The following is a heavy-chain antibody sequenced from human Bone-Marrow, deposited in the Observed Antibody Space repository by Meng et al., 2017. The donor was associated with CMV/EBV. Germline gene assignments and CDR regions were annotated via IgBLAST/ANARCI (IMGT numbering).Heavy chain of an antibody. CDR3: ERARYCSGVSCDYAFDI. V-gene: IGHV3-13*01. J-gene: IGHJ3*02. CDR1: GFTFSSYD. CDR2: IGTAGDT. D-gene: IGHD2-15*01. Sequence: GGSLRLSCAASGFTFSSYDMHWVRQATGKGLEWVSAIGTAGDTYYPGSVKGRFTISRENAKNSLYLQMNSLRAGDTAVYYCERARYCSGVSCDYAFDIWGQGTMVTVSS.